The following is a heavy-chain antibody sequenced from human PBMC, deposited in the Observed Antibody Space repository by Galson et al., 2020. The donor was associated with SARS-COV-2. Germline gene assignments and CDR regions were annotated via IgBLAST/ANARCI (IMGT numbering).Heavy chain of an antibody. J-gene: IGHJ4*02. D-gene: IGHD2-15*01. V-gene: IGHV4-59*01. CDR3: ARAGRGFDS. CDR2: TSYSGRT. Sequence: ASETLSLTCTVSGDSISGYFWNWIRQPPGKGLDWIGYTSYSGRTNYNPSLKSRVTISVDTSKKQFSLKLTSVTAADTAVYYCARAGRGFDSWGQGTLVTVSS. CDR1: GDSISGYF.